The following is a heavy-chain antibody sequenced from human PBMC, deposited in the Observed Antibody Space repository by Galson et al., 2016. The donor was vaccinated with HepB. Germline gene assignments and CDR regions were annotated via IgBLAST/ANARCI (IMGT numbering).Heavy chain of an antibody. CDR2: IDADGDK. D-gene: IGHD3-16*01. CDR1: GFSLSTRGVC. V-gene: IGHV2-70*01. CDR3: ARAESGYVFDQ. Sequence: PALVKPTQTLTLTCAFSGFSLSTRGVCVTWIRQAPGKALEWLAFIDADGDKDYSTSLKTRLTISKDTSSNQVVLTLTDMKPEDTATYFCARAESGYVFDQWGQGTLVTVSS. J-gene: IGHJ4*02.